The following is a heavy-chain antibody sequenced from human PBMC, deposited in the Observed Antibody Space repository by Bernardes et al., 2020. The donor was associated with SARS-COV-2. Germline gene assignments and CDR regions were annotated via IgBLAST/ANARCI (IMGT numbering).Heavy chain of an antibody. CDR2: ISDNGGST. Sequence: GGSLRLSCSASGFTFSNSFMHWVRQAPGKGLEYVSRISDNGGSTHYADSVKGRFTISRDNSKNTMYLQVSSLRIEDTAVYYCVIERPAGDYWGQGTLVTVSS. CDR1: GFTFSNSF. CDR3: VIERPAGDY. V-gene: IGHV3-64D*06. J-gene: IGHJ4*02.